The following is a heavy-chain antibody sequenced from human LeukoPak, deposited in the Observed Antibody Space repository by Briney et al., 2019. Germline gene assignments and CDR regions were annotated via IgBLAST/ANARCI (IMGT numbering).Heavy chain of an antibody. J-gene: IGHJ6*03. Sequence: GGSLRLSCAASGFAFSSYAMSWVRQAPGKGLEWISTITGFGDNTYYVDPVKGRFTISRDNSKNTLFLQMNRLRAEDTAVYYCARGNSYGYRYYYYYIDVWGDGTTVTVSS. CDR2: ITGFGDNT. D-gene: IGHD5-18*01. CDR3: ARGNSYGYRYYYYYIDV. CDR1: GFAFSSYA. V-gene: IGHV3-23*01.